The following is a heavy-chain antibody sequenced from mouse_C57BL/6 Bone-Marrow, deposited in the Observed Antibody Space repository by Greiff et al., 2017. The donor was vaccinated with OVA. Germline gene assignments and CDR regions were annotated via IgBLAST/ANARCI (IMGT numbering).Heavy chain of an antibody. CDR1: GYTFTSYW. V-gene: IGHV1-59*01. CDR2: IDPSDSYT. D-gene: IGHD1-1*01. CDR3: ARERVITTVVEDY. J-gene: IGHJ2*01. Sequence: VQLQQPGAELVRPRTSVKLSCKASGYTFTSYWMNWVKQRPGQGLEWIGVIDPSDSYTNYNQKFKGKATLTVDTSSSTAYMQLSSLTSEDSAVYYCARERVITTVVEDYWGQGTTLTVSS.